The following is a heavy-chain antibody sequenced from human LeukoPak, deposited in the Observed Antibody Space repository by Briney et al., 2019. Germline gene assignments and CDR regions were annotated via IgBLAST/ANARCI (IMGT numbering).Heavy chain of an antibody. V-gene: IGHV1-18*01. CDR2: ISAYNGDT. Sequence: ASVKVSCKASGYTFTSYGISWVRQAPGQGLEWMGWISAYNGDTNYAQKLQGRVTMTTDTSTSTAYMELRSLRSDDTAVYYCARGPSGVVAAQPDYWGQGTLVTVSS. D-gene: IGHD2-15*01. CDR3: ARGPSGVVAAQPDY. CDR1: GYTFTSYG. J-gene: IGHJ4*02.